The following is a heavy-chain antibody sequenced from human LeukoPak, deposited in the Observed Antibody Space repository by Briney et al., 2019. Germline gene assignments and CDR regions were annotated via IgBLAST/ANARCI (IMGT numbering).Heavy chain of an antibody. CDR2: IKQDGSEK. D-gene: IGHD1-1*01. CDR3: ARGVQDGKAHLFDP. J-gene: IGHJ5*02. V-gene: IGHV3-7*01. CDR1: GFILKDYW. Sequence: TGGSLRLSCAASGFILKDYWMHWVRQAPGKGLEWVANIKQDGSEKYYVDSVKGRFTISRDNAKKSLYLQMNSLRAEDTAVYYCARGVQDGKAHLFDPWGQGTLVTVSS.